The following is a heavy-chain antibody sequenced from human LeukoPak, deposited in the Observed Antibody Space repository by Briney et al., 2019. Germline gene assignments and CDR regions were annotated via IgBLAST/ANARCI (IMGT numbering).Heavy chain of an antibody. CDR1: GFTFTDYY. CDR2: IILNGGAT. Sequence: GASVKVSCKASGFTFTDYYLHWVRQAPGQGLEWMGRIILNGGATSYAQKFQGRVTLTRDTSISTAYMELIRQTSDDTAVYYCATDGGKHNFDYWGQGTLVTVSS. D-gene: IGHD1-26*01. CDR3: ATDGGKHNFDY. V-gene: IGHV1-2*06. J-gene: IGHJ4*02.